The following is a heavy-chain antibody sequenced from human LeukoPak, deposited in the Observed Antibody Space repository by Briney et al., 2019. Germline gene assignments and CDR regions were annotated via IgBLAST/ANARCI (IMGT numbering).Heavy chain of an antibody. Sequence: ASVKVSCKVSGYALTESSMHWVRQAPGKGLEWMGGFDPEDGETIYAQKFQGRVTMTEDTSTDTAYMELSSLRSEDTAVYYCATDFHYYGSGSYYKTDYWGQGTLVTVSS. CDR2: FDPEDGET. CDR1: GYALTESS. J-gene: IGHJ4*02. CDR3: ATDFHYYGSGSYYKTDY. V-gene: IGHV1-24*01. D-gene: IGHD3-10*01.